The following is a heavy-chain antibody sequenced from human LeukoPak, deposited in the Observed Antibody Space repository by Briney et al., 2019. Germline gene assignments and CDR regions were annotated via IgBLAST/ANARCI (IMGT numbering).Heavy chain of an antibody. CDR3: ARDGDDSSGYYGDY. J-gene: IGHJ4*02. V-gene: IGHV3-7*01. CDR1: GFTFSSYW. Sequence: GGSLRLSCAASGFTFSSYWMSWVRQAPGKGLEWVANIRQDGSEEFYVDSVKGRFTTSRDNAKNSLYLQMNSLRAEDTAVYYCARDGDDSSGYYGDYWGQGTLVTVSS. D-gene: IGHD3-22*01. CDR2: IRQDGSEE.